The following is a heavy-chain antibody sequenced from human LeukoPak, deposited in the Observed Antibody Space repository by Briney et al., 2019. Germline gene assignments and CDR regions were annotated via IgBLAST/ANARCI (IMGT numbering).Heavy chain of an antibody. CDR1: GFTLSSYC. J-gene: IGHJ5*02. V-gene: IGHV3-74*01. Sequence: GGSLRLSCAASGFTLSSYCMRWVRQDPGKGLVWVSCINSDGSSTRYADSVKGRFTISRDNAKNTLYLQMNSLRAEDTAVYYCARDTPGYSSSWDNWFGPWGQGTLVTVSS. D-gene: IGHD6-13*01. CDR3: ARDTPGYSSSWDNWFGP. CDR2: INSDGSST.